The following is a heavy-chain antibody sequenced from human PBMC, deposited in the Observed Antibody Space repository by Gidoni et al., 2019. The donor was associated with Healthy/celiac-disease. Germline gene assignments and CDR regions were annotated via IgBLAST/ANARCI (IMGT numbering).Heavy chain of an antibody. J-gene: IGHJ6*02. D-gene: IGHD3-16*02. CDR1: GGSISSGDYY. CDR2: IYYSGST. CDR3: AREVDDYVWGSYRTYGMDV. Sequence: QVQLQESGPGLVKPSQTLSLTCTVSGGSISSGDYYWSWIRQPPGKGLEWIGYIYYSGSTYYNPSLKSRVTISVDTSKIQFSLKLSSVTAADTAVYYCAREVDDYVWGSYRTYGMDVWGQGTTVTVSS. V-gene: IGHV4-30-4*01.